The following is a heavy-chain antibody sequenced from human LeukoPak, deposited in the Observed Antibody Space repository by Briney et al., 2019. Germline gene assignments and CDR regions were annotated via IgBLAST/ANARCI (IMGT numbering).Heavy chain of an antibody. Sequence: SETLSLTCTVSGGSISSYYWSWIRQPPGKGLEWIGYIYYSGSTNYNPSLKSRVTISVDTSKNQFSLKLSSVTAADTAVYYCARWSSGWYLDGAFDIWGQGTMVTVSS. D-gene: IGHD6-19*01. V-gene: IGHV4-59*08. CDR2: IYYSGST. CDR3: ARWSSGWYLDGAFDI. J-gene: IGHJ3*02. CDR1: GGSISSYY.